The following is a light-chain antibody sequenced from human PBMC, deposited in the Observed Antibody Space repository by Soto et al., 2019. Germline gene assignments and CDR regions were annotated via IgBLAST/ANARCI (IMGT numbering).Light chain of an antibody. Sequence: EIVMTQSPATLSVSPGERATLSCRASRNINRKLAWYQQKPGQAPRLLISGASTRATGIPARFSGSGSGTEFPLTISSLQSEDFAVYYWQQYYDSPPLIFGGGTKVEIK. V-gene: IGKV3-15*01. J-gene: IGKJ4*01. CDR2: GAS. CDR1: RNINRK. CDR3: QQYYDSPPLI.